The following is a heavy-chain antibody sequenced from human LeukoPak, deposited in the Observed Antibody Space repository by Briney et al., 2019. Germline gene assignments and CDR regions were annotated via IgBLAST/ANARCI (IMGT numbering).Heavy chain of an antibody. V-gene: IGHV3-48*01. D-gene: IGHD3-10*01. CDR3: ARETITMVRGVMTDYMDV. CDR2: ISSSSSTI. Sequence: GGSLRLSCAASGFTFRDYGMSWVRQAPGKGLEWVSYISSSSSTIYYADSVKGRFTISRDNAKNSLYLQMNSLRAEDTAVYYCARETITMVRGVMTDYMDVWGKGTTVTVSS. CDR1: GFTFRDYG. J-gene: IGHJ6*03.